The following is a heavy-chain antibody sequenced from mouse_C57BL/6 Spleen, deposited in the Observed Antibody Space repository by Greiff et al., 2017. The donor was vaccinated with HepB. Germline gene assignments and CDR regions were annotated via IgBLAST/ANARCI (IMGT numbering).Heavy chain of an antibody. CDR1: GYTFTDYN. CDR3: ARGGITTVVATYFDY. V-gene: IGHV1-22*01. CDR2: INPNNGGT. J-gene: IGHJ2*01. Sequence: EVQLQQSGPELVKPGASVKMSCKASGYTFTDYNMHWVKQSHGKSLEWIGYINPNNGGTSYNQKFKGKATLTVNKSSSTAYMELRSLTSEDSAVEYCARGGITTVVATYFDYWGQGTTLTVSS. D-gene: IGHD1-1*01.